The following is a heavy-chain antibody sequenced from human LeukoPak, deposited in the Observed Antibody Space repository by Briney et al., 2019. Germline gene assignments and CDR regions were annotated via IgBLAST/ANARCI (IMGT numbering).Heavy chain of an antibody. D-gene: IGHD3-22*01. J-gene: IGHJ3*02. CDR3: ETYYYDSSGYQVDAFDI. Sequence: GGSLRLSCAASGFTFSSYSLNWVRQAPGQGLEWVSVISRESRNIFYADSVKGRFTVSRDNARSSLYLQMNSLRAEDTAVYYCETYYYDSSGYQVDAFDIWGQGTMVTVSS. CDR2: ISRESRNI. V-gene: IGHV3-21*01. CDR1: GFTFSSYS.